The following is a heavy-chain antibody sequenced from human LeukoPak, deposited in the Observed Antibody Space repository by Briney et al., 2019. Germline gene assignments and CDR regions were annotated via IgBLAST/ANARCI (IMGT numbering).Heavy chain of an antibody. CDR2: IYYSGST. CDR1: GGSISSGGYY. Sequence: SETLSLTCTVSGGSISSGGYYWSWIRQHPGKGLEWIGYIYYSGSTYYNPSLKSRVTISVDTSKNQFSLKLSSVTAADTAVYYCASSAHDRSSWYVDYYYGMDVWGQGTTVTVSS. V-gene: IGHV4-31*03. D-gene: IGHD6-13*01. J-gene: IGHJ6*02. CDR3: ASSAHDRSSWYVDYYYGMDV.